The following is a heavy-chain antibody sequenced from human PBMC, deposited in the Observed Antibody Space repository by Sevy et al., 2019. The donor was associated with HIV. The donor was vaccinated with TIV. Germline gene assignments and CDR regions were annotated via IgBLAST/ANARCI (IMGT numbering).Heavy chain of an antibody. D-gene: IGHD2-15*01. V-gene: IGHV1-18*01. CDR1: GYTFTSYR. Sequence: ASVKVSCKASGYTFTSYRIYWVRQAPGQGLEWMGWVSAHNGDTNNVQKVQGRVAMTTDTSTSTAYMELRSLTSDDTAVYYCARAYCSGGSCYSLAYWGQGSLVTVS. CDR3: ARAYCSGGSCYSLAY. CDR2: VSAHNGDT. J-gene: IGHJ4*02.